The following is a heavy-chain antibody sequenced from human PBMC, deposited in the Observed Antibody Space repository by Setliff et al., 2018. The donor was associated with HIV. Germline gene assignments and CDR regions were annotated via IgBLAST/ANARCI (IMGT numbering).Heavy chain of an antibody. CDR3: ARGGRPTDEYVWFDP. D-gene: IGHD4-17*01. J-gene: IGHJ5*02. Sequence: PGGSLRLSCTASGFSFDDYALTWVRQAPGKGLEWVGFIRSKSIGGTTDYGASVEGRFSISRDDSKSIAYLQMNSLRTEDTAIYYCARGGRPTDEYVWFDPWGQGTLVTVSS. V-gene: IGHV3-49*04. CDR2: IRSKSIGGTT. CDR1: GFSFDDYA.